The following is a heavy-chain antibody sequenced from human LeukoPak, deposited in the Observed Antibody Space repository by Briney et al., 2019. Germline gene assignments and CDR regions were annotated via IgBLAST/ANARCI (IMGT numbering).Heavy chain of an antibody. Sequence: GKSLRLSCAASGFTFSSYGMHWVRQAPGKGLEWVAVISYDGSNKYYADSVEGRFAISRDNSKNTLSLQMNSLRAEDTAVFYCAKDVGPIAVPGLLDYWGQGTLVTVSS. CDR2: ISYDGSNK. D-gene: IGHD6-19*01. CDR1: GFTFSSYG. V-gene: IGHV3-30*18. J-gene: IGHJ4*02. CDR3: AKDVGPIAVPGLLDY.